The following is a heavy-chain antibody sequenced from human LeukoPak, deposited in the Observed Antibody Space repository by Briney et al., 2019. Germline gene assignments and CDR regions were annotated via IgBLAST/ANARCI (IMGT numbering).Heavy chain of an antibody. CDR3: ARDKGIAVAGTFYYYGMDV. CDR1: GFTVSSNY. CDR2: IYSGGST. D-gene: IGHD6-19*01. Sequence: GGSLRLSCAASGFTVSSNYMSWVRQAPGKGLEWVSVIYSGGSTYYADSVKGRFTISRHNSKNTLYLQMNSLRAEDTAVYYCARDKGIAVAGTFYYYGMDVWGQGTKVTVSS. J-gene: IGHJ6*02. V-gene: IGHV3-53*04.